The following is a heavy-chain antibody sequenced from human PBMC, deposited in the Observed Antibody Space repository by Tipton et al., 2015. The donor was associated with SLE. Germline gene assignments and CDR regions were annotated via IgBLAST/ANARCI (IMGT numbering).Heavy chain of an antibody. CDR3: ARDQEYSSSWYGGRDYYYYMDV. Sequence: SLRLSCAASGFTFSRYAMHWVRQAPGKGLEWVAVISYDGSNKYHADSVKGRCTVSRDNSKNTLYLQMNSLRAEDTAVYYCARDQEYSSSWYGGRDYYYYMDVWGKGTTVTVSS. J-gene: IGHJ6*03. V-gene: IGHV3-30-3*01. D-gene: IGHD6-13*01. CDR2: ISYDGSNK. CDR1: GFTFSRYA.